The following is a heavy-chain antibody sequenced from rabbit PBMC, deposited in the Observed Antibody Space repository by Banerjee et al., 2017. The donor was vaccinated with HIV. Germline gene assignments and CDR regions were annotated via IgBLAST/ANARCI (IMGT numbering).Heavy chain of an antibody. CDR3: ARQTYYIDGDDGYTYGFNL. D-gene: IGHD6-1*01. J-gene: IGHJ4*01. CDR2: IYAGSSGMT. Sequence: QEQLEESGGGLVKPEGSLTLTCKASGIDLSSNYYMCWVRQAPGKGLEWIACIYAGSSGMTYYATWANGRFTISKTSSTTVTLQMTSLTAADTATYFCARQTYYIDGDDGYTYGFNLWGPGTLVTVS. V-gene: IGHV1S45*01. CDR1: GIDLSSNYY.